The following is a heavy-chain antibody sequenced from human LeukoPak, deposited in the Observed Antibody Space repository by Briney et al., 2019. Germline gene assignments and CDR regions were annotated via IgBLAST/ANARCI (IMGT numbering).Heavy chain of an antibody. D-gene: IGHD3-22*01. CDR1: GGSISSYY. V-gene: IGHV4-59*01. CDR3: RGYYYDSSGYYGFDY. Sequence: SETLSLTCTVSGGSISSYYWSWIRQPPGKGLEWIGYIYYSGSTNYNPSLKSRVTISVDTSKNQLSLKLSSVTAADTAVYYCRGYYYDSSGYYGFDYWGQGTLVTVSS. CDR2: IYYSGST. J-gene: IGHJ4*02.